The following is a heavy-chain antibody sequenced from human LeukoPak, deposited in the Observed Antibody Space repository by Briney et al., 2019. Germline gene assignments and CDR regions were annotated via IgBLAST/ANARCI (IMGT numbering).Heavy chain of an antibody. CDR3: ARDHTGDAFDI. CDR1: GFTFSSYW. D-gene: IGHD7-27*01. V-gene: IGHV3-7*01. Sequence: GSLRLSCAASGFTFSSYWMSWVRQAPGKGLEGVANIKQDGSEKYYVDSVKGRFTISRDNAKNSLYLQMNSLRAEDTAVYYCARDHTGDAFDIWGQGTMVTVSS. CDR2: IKQDGSEK. J-gene: IGHJ3*02.